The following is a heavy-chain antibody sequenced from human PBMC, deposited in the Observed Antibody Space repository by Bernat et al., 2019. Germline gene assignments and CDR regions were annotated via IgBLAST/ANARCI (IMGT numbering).Heavy chain of an antibody. CDR2: ISGSGGST. V-gene: IGHV3-23*01. CDR1: GFTFNSYG. CDR3: AKETGYRSGYFDY. J-gene: IGHJ4*02. D-gene: IGHD1-1*01. Sequence: EVPLLESGGGLVQPGGSLRLSCAASGFTFNSYGMIWVRQPPGKGLEWVSAISGSGGSTYYADSVKGRFTISRDNSKNTLYLQMNSLRAEDTAVYYCAKETGYRSGYFDYWGQGTLVTVSS.